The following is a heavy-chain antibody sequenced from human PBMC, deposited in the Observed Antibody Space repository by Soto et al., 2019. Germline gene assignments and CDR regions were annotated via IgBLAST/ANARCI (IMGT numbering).Heavy chain of an antibody. CDR3: AREVYYFWSGYYMYYYGMDV. CDR2: INSDGSST. J-gene: IGHJ6*02. D-gene: IGHD3-3*01. CDR1: GFTFSSYW. V-gene: IGHV3-74*01. Sequence: EVQLVESGGGLVQPGGSLRLSCAASGFTFSSYWMHWVRQAPGKGLVWVSRINSDGSSTSYADSVKGRFTISRDNAKNTLYLQMNSLRAEDTAVYYCAREVYYFWSGYYMYYYGMDVWGQGTTVTVSS.